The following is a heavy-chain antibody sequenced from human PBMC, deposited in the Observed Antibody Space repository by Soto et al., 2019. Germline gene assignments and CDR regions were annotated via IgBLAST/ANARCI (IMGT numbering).Heavy chain of an antibody. CDR2: IFVTGGTI. CDR3: ARDKDWAFDY. CDR1: GFTFRNYG. V-gene: IGHV3-48*04. D-gene: IGHD3-9*01. J-gene: IGHJ4*02. Sequence: PGGSLRLSCAASGFTFRNYGMNWVRQAPGKGLEWVSYIFVTGGTIYYADSVKGRFTVSRDNAKNSLFLLMSSLRAEDTAVYYCARDKDWAFDYWGQGTQVTVS.